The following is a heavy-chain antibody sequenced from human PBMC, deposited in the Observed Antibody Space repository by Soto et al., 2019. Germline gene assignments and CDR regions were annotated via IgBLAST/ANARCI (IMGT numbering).Heavy chain of an antibody. J-gene: IGHJ1*01. CDR1: GVTFDDYA. V-gene: IGHV3-9*01. Sequence: GGSLRLSCAASGVTFDDYAMHWVRQAPGKGLEWVSGISWNSDSIGYADSVKGRFTISRDNAKNSLYLQMNSLRAEDTALYYCAKDISSSGWYFQHWGQGTLVTVSS. CDR2: ISWNSDSI. CDR3: AKDISSSGWYFQH. D-gene: IGHD6-19*01.